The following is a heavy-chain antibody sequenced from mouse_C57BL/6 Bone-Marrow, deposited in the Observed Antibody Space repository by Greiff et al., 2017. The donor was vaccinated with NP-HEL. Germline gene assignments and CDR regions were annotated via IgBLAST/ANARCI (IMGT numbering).Heavy chain of an antibody. CDR3: ERMRTVEPFAY. J-gene: IGHJ3*01. CDR1: GYTFTSYW. V-gene: IGHV1-7*01. D-gene: IGHD1-1*01. Sequence: VQLVESGAELAKPGASVKLSCKASGYTFTSYWMHWVKQRPGQGLEWIGYINPSSGYTKYNQKFKDKATLTADKSSSTAYMQLSSLTYEDSAVYCCERMRTVEPFAYWGQGTLVTVSA. CDR2: INPSSGYT.